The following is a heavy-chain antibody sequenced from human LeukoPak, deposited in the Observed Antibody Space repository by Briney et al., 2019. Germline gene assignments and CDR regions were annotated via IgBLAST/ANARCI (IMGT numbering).Heavy chain of an antibody. Sequence: ASVKVSCKASGYSFTGHYIHWVRQAPGQGLEWMGWINPNSGGTNYAQKFQGRVTMTRDTSISTAYMELSRLRSDDTAVYYCARTHPRKGPEVDYWGQGTLVTVSS. CDR1: GYSFTGHY. CDR2: INPNSGGT. J-gene: IGHJ4*02. CDR3: ARTHPRKGPEVDY. V-gene: IGHV1-2*02.